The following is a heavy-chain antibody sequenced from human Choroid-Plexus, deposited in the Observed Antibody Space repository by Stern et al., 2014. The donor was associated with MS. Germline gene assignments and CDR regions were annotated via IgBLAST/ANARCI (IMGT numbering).Heavy chain of an antibody. D-gene: IGHD2/OR15-2a*01. CDR1: GFTFGSWA. V-gene: IGHV3-30*18. CDR2: VAYDGSNK. Sequence: VQLVESGGGVVQPGRPLRLSCVASGFTFGSWAMHWVRQAPGKGLEWVAGVAYDGSNKYYADSVKSRFTISRDKSQNTLYMQMSSLRPEDTAVYYCAKDRHYLTYFFDHWGQGSLVTVSS. CDR3: AKDRHYLTYFFDH. J-gene: IGHJ5*02.